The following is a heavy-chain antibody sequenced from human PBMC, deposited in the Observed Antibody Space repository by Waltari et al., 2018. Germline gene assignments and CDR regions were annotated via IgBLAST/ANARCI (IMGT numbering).Heavy chain of an antibody. D-gene: IGHD4-17*01. CDR2: SGNSDEP. CDR3: AKDRLRWAFDY. Sequence: DVQLLESGGDLVQPGGSLRLSCAASGFTFRTNAMSWVRQAPGKGLGWVSASGNSDEPYYADSVKGRFTISRDSSTNTLYLQMNSLRAEDTAVYYCAKDRLRWAFDYWGQGTLVTVSS. V-gene: IGHV3-23*01. J-gene: IGHJ4*02. CDR1: GFTFRTNA.